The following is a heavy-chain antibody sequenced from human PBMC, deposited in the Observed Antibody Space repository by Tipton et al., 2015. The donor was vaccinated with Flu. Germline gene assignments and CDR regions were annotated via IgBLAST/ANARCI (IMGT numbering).Heavy chain of an antibody. CDR1: GFIFTNCW. CDR3: VRRDVGVAGRHFDY. J-gene: IGHJ4*02. D-gene: IGHD1-26*01. Sequence: VQLVQSGAEVKKPGESLMISCKGSGFIFTNCWIGWVRQMPGKGLEWMCMIHAGDFDTRKSPSCGGQVTMSVDKSISTAFLLLSNLKASDTATYYCVRRDVGVAGRHFDYWGQGTLVTVSS. CDR2: IHAGDFDT. V-gene: IGHV5-51*03.